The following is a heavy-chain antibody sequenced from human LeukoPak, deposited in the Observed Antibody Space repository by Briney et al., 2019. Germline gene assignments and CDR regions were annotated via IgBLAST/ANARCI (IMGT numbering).Heavy chain of an antibody. CDR1: GGSISSSSYY. J-gene: IGHJ4*02. CDR2: IYYSGST. D-gene: IGHD3-22*01. V-gene: IGHV4-39*07. CDR3: ARVKPEYYYDSSGYLDY. Sequence: SETLSLTCTVSGGSISSSSYYWGWIRQPPGKGLEWIGSIYYSGSTYYNPSLKSRVTVSVDTSKNQFSLKLSSVTAADTAVYYCARVKPEYYYDSSGYLDYWGQGTLVTVSS.